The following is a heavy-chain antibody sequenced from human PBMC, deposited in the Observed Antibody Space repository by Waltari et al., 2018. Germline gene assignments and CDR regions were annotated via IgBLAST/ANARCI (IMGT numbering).Heavy chain of an antibody. J-gene: IGHJ4*02. D-gene: IGHD3-9*01. CDR1: GGSISSYY. CDR2: IYYSGST. V-gene: IGHV4-59*01. Sequence: QVQLQESGPGLVKPSETLSLTCTVSGGSISSYYWSWIRQPPGKGLEWIGYIYYSGSTNNNPSLKSRVTISVDTSKNQFSLKLSSVTAADTAVYYGAAHYDILTGYSYWGQGTLVTVAT. CDR3: AAHYDILTGYSY.